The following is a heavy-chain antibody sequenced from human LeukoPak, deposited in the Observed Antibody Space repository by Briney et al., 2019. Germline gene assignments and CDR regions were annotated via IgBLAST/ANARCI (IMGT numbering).Heavy chain of an antibody. V-gene: IGHV1-46*02. D-gene: IGHD3-10*01. CDR3: ARDSGNYHYDMDV. J-gene: IGHJ6*02. CDR1: GYSFNSHH. CDR2: NFFHDGST. Sequence: ASVKVSCKPSGYSFNSHHVHWVRQAPGQGLEWMGINFFHDGSTSNTQKFQGRDTMTRDTSTSTVYMELSSLRSEDTAVYYCARDSGNYHYDMDVWGQGTTVIVSS.